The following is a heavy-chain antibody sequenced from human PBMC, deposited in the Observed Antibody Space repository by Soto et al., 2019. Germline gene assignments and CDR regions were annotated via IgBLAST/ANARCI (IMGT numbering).Heavy chain of an antibody. V-gene: IGHV2-5*02. CDR3: AHSVLLWFGELNWFDP. CDR1: GLSLSTRGVG. CDR2: IYWDDDK. Sequence: SGATLRNATQTVALECSFRGLSLSTRGVGVGWIRQPPGKALEWLALIYWDDDKRYSPSLKSRLTITKDTSKNQVVLTMTNMDPVDTATYYCAHSVLLWFGELNWFDPWGQGTLVTVSS. D-gene: IGHD3-10*01. J-gene: IGHJ5*02.